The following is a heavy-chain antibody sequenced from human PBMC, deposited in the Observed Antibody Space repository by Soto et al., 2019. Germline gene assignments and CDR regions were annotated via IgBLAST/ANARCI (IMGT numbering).Heavy chain of an antibody. D-gene: IGHD2-21*01. Sequence: GGSLRLSCAASGFTFSSYGMHWVRQAPGKGLEWVAVISYDGSNKYYADSVKGRFTISRDNSKNTLYLQMNSLRAEDAAVYYCAKDVLWTPLMDVWGKGTTVTVSS. V-gene: IGHV3-30*18. CDR2: ISYDGSNK. J-gene: IGHJ6*04. CDR1: GFTFSSYG. CDR3: AKDVLWTPLMDV.